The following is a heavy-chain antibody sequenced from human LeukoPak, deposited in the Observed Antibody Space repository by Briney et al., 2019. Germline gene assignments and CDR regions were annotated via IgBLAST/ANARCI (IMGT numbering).Heavy chain of an antibody. D-gene: IGHD3-3*01. CDR3: ARGWYYDFWSGYYRSGYYGMDV. J-gene: IGHJ6*02. Sequence: PGGSLRLSCAASGFTFSSYSMNWIRQPPGKGLEWIGEINHSGSTNYNPSLKSRVTISVDTSKNQFSLKLSSVTAADTAVYYYARGWYYDFWSGYYRSGYYGMDVWGQGTTVTVSS. CDR1: GFTFSSYS. V-gene: IGHV4-34*01. CDR2: INHSGST.